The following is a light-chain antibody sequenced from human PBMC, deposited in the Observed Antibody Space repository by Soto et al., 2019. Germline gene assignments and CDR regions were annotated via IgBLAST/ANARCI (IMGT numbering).Light chain of an antibody. Sequence: DIQMTQSPSSLSASVGDRLTITCQARQDISNYLNWYQQKRGKAPKLLIYDASNLETGVPSRFSGSGSGTDFTFTVSSLQPEDIATYYCQQYDNLLLTFGGGTKVEIK. CDR1: QDISNY. V-gene: IGKV1-33*01. CDR2: DAS. CDR3: QQYDNLLLT. J-gene: IGKJ4*01.